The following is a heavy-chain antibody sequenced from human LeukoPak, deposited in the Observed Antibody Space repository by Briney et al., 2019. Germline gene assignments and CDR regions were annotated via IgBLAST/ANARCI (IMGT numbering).Heavy chain of an antibody. Sequence: PGGSLRLPCAASGFTFSSYSMNWVRQAPGKGLEWVSSISSSSSYIYYADSVKGRFTISRDNAKNSLYLQMNSLRAEDTAVYYCARDQWDTAMVGDYYYYYMDVWGKGTTVTVSS. D-gene: IGHD5-18*01. CDR2: ISSSSSYI. CDR1: GFTFSSYS. J-gene: IGHJ6*03. CDR3: ARDQWDTAMVGDYYYYYMDV. V-gene: IGHV3-21*01.